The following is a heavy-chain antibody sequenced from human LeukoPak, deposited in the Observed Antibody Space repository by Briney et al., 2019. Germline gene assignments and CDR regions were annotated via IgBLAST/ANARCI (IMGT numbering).Heavy chain of an antibody. J-gene: IGHJ6*02. Sequence: SQTLSLTCTVSGGSISSGGYYWSWIRQHPGKGLEWIGYIYYSGSTYYNPSLKSRVTISVDTSKNQFSLKLSSVTAADTAVYYCARVSIFRVVKRNRKPLDVWGQGTTVTVSS. D-gene: IGHD3-3*01. V-gene: IGHV4-31*03. CDR1: GGSISSGGYY. CDR3: ARVSIFRVVKRNRKPLDV. CDR2: IYYSGST.